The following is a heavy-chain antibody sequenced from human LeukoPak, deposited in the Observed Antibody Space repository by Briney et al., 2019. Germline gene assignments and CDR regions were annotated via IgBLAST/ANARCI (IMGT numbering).Heavy chain of an antibody. J-gene: IGHJ4*02. V-gene: IGHV3-21*01. Sequence: GGSLRLSCAASGFTFSSYNMNWVRQAPEKGLEWVSLISSDTSYIHYADSVKGRFTISRDNAKNSVFLQMNSLRAEDTAVYYCARDTSTVTNREFDYWGQGTLVTVSS. D-gene: IGHD4-17*01. CDR2: ISSDTSYI. CDR1: GFTFSSYN. CDR3: ARDTSTVTNREFDY.